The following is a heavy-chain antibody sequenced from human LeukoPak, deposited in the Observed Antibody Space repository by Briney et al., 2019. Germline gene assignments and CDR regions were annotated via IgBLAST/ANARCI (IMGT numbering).Heavy chain of an antibody. J-gene: IGHJ4*02. D-gene: IGHD3-10*01. Sequence: PGGSLRLSCAASGFTFSNAWMSWVRQAPGKGLEWVGRIKSKTDGGAPDYAAPVKGRFTISRDDSKNTLYLQMNSLKTEDPAVYYCTTSPLYYYASGTPYYWGQGTLVTVSS. CDR3: TTSPLYYYASGTPYY. CDR2: IKSKTDGGAP. V-gene: IGHV3-15*01. CDR1: GFTFSNAW.